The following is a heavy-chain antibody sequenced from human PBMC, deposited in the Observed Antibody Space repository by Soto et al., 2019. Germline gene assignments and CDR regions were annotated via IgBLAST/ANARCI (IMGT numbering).Heavy chain of an antibody. D-gene: IGHD4-4*01. V-gene: IGHV3-9*01. Sequence: LRLSCAASGFTFDDYAMHWVRQAPGKGLEWVSGISWNSDNIGYADSVKGRFTISRDNVKNSLYLQMNSLRAEDTALYYCAKDLYSKYGDALDIWGQGTMVTV. CDR2: ISWNSDNI. J-gene: IGHJ3*02. CDR1: GFTFDDYA. CDR3: AKDLYSKYGDALDI.